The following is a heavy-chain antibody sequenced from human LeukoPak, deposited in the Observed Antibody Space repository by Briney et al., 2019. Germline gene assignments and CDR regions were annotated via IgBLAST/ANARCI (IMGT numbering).Heavy chain of an antibody. V-gene: IGHV3-48*03. J-gene: IGHJ4*02. CDR3: ARDEYSNYGVVPDY. CDR1: GFTFSSYE. D-gene: IGHD4-11*01. Sequence: GGSLRLSCAASGFTFSSYEMNWVRQARGKGLEWVSYISRTGSYMFYADSVEGRFTISRDNAKNSLYLQMNSLRGEDTAVYYCARDEYSNYGVVPDYWGQGTLVTVSS. CDR2: ISRTGSYM.